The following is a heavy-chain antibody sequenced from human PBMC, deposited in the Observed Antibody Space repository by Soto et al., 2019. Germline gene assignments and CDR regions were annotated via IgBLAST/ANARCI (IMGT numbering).Heavy chain of an antibody. CDR1: GGTFSSYA. D-gene: IGHD3-3*01. J-gene: IGHJ4*02. V-gene: IGHV1-69*06. CDR2: LIPIFVPA. CDR3: ARSTRPFFRVVPENDY. Sequence: SVKVSCNASGGTFSSYAISWVQQAPGQGLEWLGGLIPIFVPANYGQKFQGRVTFTEDKSTSTAYMELCRLSSEDTAAYYCARSTRPFFRVVPENDYWCQGTLVTDCS.